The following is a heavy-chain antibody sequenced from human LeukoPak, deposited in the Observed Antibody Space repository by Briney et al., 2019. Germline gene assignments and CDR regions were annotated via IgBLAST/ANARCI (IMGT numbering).Heavy chain of an antibody. D-gene: IGHD4-11*01. CDR2: IYYSGST. CDR3: ARDNTVVGPFDY. Sequence: SETLSLTCTVSGGSISSGGYYWSWIRQHPGKGLEWIGYIYYSGSTYYNPSLKSRVTISVDTSKNQFSLKLSSVTAADTAVYYCARDNTVVGPFDYWGQGTLVTVSS. J-gene: IGHJ4*02. V-gene: IGHV4-31*03. CDR1: GGSISSGGYY.